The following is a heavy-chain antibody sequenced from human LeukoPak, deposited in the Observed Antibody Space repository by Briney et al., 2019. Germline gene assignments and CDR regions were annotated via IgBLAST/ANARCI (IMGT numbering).Heavy chain of an antibody. Sequence: ASVKVSCKASGYTFTGYYMHWVRQAPGQGLEWMGWINPNSGGTNYAQEFQGRVTMTRDTSISTAYMELSRLRSDDTAVYYCARSRYDSSGYPGYWGQGTLVTVSS. CDR3: ARSRYDSSGYPGY. V-gene: IGHV1-2*02. D-gene: IGHD3-22*01. CDR2: INPNSGGT. CDR1: GYTFTGYY. J-gene: IGHJ4*02.